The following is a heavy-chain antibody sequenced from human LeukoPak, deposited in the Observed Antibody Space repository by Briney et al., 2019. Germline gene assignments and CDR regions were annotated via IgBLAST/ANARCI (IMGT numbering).Heavy chain of an antibody. D-gene: IGHD1-26*01. CDR3: ARHGRLRERRVDY. CDR1: GGSFSGYY. V-gene: IGHV4-34*01. CDR2: INHSGST. Sequence: SETLSLTCAVYGGSFSGYYWSWIRQPPGKGLEWIGEINHSGSTNYNPSLKSRVTISVDTSKNQFSLKLSSVTAADTAVYYCARHGRLRERRVDYWGQGTLVTVSS. J-gene: IGHJ4*02.